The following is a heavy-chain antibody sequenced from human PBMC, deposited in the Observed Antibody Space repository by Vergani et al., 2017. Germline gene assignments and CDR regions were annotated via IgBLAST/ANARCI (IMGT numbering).Heavy chain of an antibody. D-gene: IGHD3-22*01. Sequence: QVQLVQSGAEVKKPGSSVKVSCKASGGTFSSYAISWVRQAPGQGLEWMGGIIPIFGTANYAQKFQGRVTITADESTSTAYMELSSLRSEDTAGYYCARDRPGYYDSSGAEGAFDIWGQGTMVTVSS. J-gene: IGHJ3*02. CDR1: GGTFSSYA. V-gene: IGHV1-69*01. CDR3: ARDRPGYYDSSGAEGAFDI. CDR2: IIPIFGTA.